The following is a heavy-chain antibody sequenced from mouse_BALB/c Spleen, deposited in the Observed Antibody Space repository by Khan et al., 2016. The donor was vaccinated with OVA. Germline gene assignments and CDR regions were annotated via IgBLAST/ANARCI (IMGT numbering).Heavy chain of an antibody. Sequence: QIQLVQSGPELKKPGETVKISCKASGYTFTNYGMNWVKQAPGKGLKWMGWINTYTGEPTYTDDFKGRFAFSLETSASTAYLQINNLTNEDTATDFCARPPYFSYVMAYWGQGTSVTVSS. J-gene: IGHJ4*01. CDR2: INTYTGEP. V-gene: IGHV9-3-1*01. D-gene: IGHD2-10*01. CDR3: ARPPYFSYVMAY. CDR1: GYTFTNYG.